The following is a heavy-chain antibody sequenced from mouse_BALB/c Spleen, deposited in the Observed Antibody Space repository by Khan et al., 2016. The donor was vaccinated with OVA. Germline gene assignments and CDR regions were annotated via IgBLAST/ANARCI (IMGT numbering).Heavy chain of an antibody. CDR1: GFSLTGYG. CDR2: IWGDGST. D-gene: IGHD1-1*01. CDR3: AREISDNYGSRGYAMDY. V-gene: IGHV2-6-7*01. Sequence: VQLQESGPGLVAPSQSLSITCTVSGFSLTGYGVNWVRQPPGKGLEWLGMIWGDGSTNYNSALKSRLSISKDNSKSQVFLKMNSLQNDDTARYYWAREISDNYGSRGYAMDYWGQGISVTVSS. J-gene: IGHJ4*01.